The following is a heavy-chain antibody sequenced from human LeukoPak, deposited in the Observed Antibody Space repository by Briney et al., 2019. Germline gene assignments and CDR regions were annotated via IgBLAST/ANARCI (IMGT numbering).Heavy chain of an antibody. Sequence: ASVKVSCKASGYTFTDYYMLWMRQAPGQRLEWMGWINPNSGGTHFAQKFQARVTMTSDTSISTAYMELISLTSDDTAVYFCARGPWQQPPPADLWGQGTLVTVSS. J-gene: IGHJ5*02. D-gene: IGHD6-13*01. V-gene: IGHV1-2*02. CDR3: ARGPWQQPPPADL. CDR2: INPNSGGT. CDR1: GYTFTDYY.